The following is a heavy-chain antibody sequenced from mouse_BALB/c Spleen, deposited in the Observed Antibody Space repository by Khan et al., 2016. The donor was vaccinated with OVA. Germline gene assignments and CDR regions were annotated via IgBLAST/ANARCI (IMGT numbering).Heavy chain of an antibody. Sequence: QVQLQQSGAELMKPGASVKISCKATGYTFSGYWLEWVKQRPGPGLEWIGEILPGSGSRNYNEKFKGKATFTADISSKTTYMQLSSLTSEDSAVYYCARVNYGSRDYFDYWGQGTTLTVSS. CDR2: ILPGSGSR. CDR3: ARVNYGSRDYFDY. D-gene: IGHD1-1*01. J-gene: IGHJ2*01. V-gene: IGHV1-9*01. CDR1: GYTFSGYW.